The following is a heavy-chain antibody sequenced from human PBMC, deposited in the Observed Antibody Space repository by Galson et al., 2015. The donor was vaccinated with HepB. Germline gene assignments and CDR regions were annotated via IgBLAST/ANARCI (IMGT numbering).Heavy chain of an antibody. CDR2: VFTSGST. Sequence: LSLTCTVSGGLIRSGSYYWTWIRQPAGKGLEWIGHVFTSGSTNYNPSLKSRVSMPVDKSKNQFSLKVTSVTATDTAVYYCAGYHYGSGGWPNYYNMDVWGKGTTVTVSS. D-gene: IGHD3-10*01. J-gene: IGHJ6*03. CDR1: GGLIRSGSYY. CDR3: AGYHYGSGGWPNYYNMDV. V-gene: IGHV4-61*09.